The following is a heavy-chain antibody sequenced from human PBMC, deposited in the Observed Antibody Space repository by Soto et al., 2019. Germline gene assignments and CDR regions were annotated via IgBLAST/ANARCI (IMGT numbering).Heavy chain of an antibody. Sequence: QVQLQESGPGLVKPSQTLSLTCSVSGGSISSIDYFWSWIRQPPGKGLEWIGFIYHTGTTYYNPSLRSRVTISIDNYRNQFSLRLTSVTAADTALYYCARHNYYSNHYYYGLDVWGQGTTVTVSS. CDR2: IYHTGTT. V-gene: IGHV4-30-4*01. D-gene: IGHD4-4*01. J-gene: IGHJ6*02. CDR1: GGSISSIDYF. CDR3: ARHNYYSNHYYYGLDV.